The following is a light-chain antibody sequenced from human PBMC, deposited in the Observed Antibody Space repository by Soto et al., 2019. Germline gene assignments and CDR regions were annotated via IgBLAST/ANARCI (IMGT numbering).Light chain of an antibody. CDR2: DVS. Sequence: QSVLTQPRSVSGSPGQSVTISCTGTNTDVGGYNYVSWYQQHPGKVPKLMLYDVSKRPSGVPDRFSGSKSGNTASLTISGLQAEDEVDCYCRSYAGRDTLNVFGSGTKVTVL. V-gene: IGLV2-11*01. CDR1: NTDVGGYNY. J-gene: IGLJ1*01. CDR3: RSYAGRDTLNV.